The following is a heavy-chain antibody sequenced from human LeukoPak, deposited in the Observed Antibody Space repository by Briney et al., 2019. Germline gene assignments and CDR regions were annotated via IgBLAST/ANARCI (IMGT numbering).Heavy chain of an antibody. Sequence: SETLSLTCAVYGGSFSGHYWSWIRQPPGQGLEWMGEINNSGSTNYNPSLKRRVTISVDTSKNQFSLKVTSVTAADTAVYYCARRPAGTIDYWGPGTLVTVSS. D-gene: IGHD6-19*01. CDR1: GGSFSGHY. CDR2: INNSGST. CDR3: ARRPAGTIDY. J-gene: IGHJ4*02. V-gene: IGHV4-34*01.